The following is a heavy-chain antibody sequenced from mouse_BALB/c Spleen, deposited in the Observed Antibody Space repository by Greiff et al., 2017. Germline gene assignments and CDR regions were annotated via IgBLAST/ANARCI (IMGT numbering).Heavy chain of an antibody. Sequence: VKLMESGPGLVAPSQSLSITCTVSGFSLTGYGVNWVRQPPGKGLEWLGMIWGDGSTDYNSALKSRLSISKDNSKSQVFLQMNSLQTDDTARYYCTREYGSPGYDMDYWGQGTSVTVSS. D-gene: IGHD1-1*02. J-gene: IGHJ4*01. CDR1: GFSLTGYG. CDR3: TREYGSPGYDMDY. CDR2: IWGDGST. V-gene: IGHV2-6-7*01.